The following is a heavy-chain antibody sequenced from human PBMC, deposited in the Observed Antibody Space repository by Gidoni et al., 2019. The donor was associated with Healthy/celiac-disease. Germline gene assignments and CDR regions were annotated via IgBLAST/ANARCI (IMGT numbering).Heavy chain of an antibody. D-gene: IGHD2-2*02. CDR2: IIPIFGTA. CDR1: GGTFRSYA. J-gene: IGHJ2*01. CDR3: ARWGYCSSTSCHNWYFDL. V-gene: IGHV1-69*01. Sequence: QVQLVQSGAEVKKPGSSVKVSCKASGGTFRSYAISWVRQAPGQGLEWMGGIIPIFGTANYAQKFQGRVTITADESTSTAYMELSSLRSEDTAVYYCARWGYCSSTSCHNWYFDLWGRGTLVTVSS.